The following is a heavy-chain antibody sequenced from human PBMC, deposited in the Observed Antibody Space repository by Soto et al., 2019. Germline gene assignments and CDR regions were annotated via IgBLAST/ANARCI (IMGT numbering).Heavy chain of an antibody. J-gene: IGHJ6*03. CDR2: INHSGST. CDR3: ARDSSYYDILTGYYKRYYYYYMDV. CDR1: GGSFSGYY. Sequence: QVQLQQWGAGLLKPSETLSLTCAVYGGSFSGYYWSWIRQPPRKGLEWIGEINHSGSTNYNPSLKSRVAISVDTSKNQFSLKLSSVTAADTAVHYCARDSSYYDILTGYYKRYYYYYMDVWGKGTTVTVSS. V-gene: IGHV4-34*01. D-gene: IGHD3-9*01.